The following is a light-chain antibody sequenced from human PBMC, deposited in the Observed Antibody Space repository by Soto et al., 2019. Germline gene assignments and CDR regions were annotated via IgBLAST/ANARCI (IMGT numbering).Light chain of an antibody. CDR1: PSVSSN. Sequence: DIQMTPSPSSLSASVGDRVTITCRTSPSVSSNLNWYQQRAGKPPRLVIYSTSFLQSEAPSRFSASGSGTDFTLTITSLQSEDFATYYCQHTYSLPFTFGPGTKVDVK. CDR3: QHTYSLPFT. CDR2: STS. V-gene: IGKV1-39*01. J-gene: IGKJ3*01.